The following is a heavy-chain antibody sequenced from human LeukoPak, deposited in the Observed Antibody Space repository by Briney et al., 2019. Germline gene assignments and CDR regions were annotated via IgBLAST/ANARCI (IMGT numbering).Heavy chain of an antibody. Sequence: PGGSLRLSCTASGFTFGDYAMSWFRQAPGKGLEWVGFIRSKAYGGTTEYAASVKGRFIISRDDSKSIAYLQMNSLKIEDTAVYYCTRGLRRWFGEFLGVCDYWGQGTLVTVSS. CDR1: GFTFGDYA. J-gene: IGHJ4*02. CDR3: TRGLRRWFGEFLGVCDY. CDR2: IRSKAYGGTT. D-gene: IGHD3-10*01. V-gene: IGHV3-49*03.